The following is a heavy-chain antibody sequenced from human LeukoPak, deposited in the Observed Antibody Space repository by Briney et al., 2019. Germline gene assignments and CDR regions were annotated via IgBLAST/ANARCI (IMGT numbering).Heavy chain of an antibody. CDR2: INHSGST. D-gene: IGHD4-11*01. Sequence: SSETLSLTCAVYGGSFSGYYWSWIRQPPGKGLEWIGEINHSGSTNYNPSLKSRVTISVDTSKNQFSLKLSSVTAADTAVYYCARGPTRDYFDYWGQGTLVTVSS. V-gene: IGHV4-34*01. CDR1: GGSFSGYY. J-gene: IGHJ4*02. CDR3: ARGPTRDYFDY.